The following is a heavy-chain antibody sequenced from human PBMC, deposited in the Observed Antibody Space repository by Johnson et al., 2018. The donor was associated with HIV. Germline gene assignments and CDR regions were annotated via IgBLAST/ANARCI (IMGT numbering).Heavy chain of an antibody. CDR3: AKIITGTTYDALDL. Sequence: QVQLVESGGGVVQPGGSLRLSCTGSGFTFSIYGIHWVRQAPDKGLEWVAFIHYDGSNKYHADSVKGRFTISRDNSENTVYVQMNSLRTEDTGMYYCAKIITGTTYDALDLWGQGTMVTVSS. J-gene: IGHJ3*01. CDR2: IHYDGSNK. V-gene: IGHV3-30*02. CDR1: GFTFSIYG. D-gene: IGHD1-20*01.